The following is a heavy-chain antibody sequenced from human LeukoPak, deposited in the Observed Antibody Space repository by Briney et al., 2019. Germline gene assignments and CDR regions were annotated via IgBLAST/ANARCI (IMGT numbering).Heavy chain of an antibody. D-gene: IGHD3-3*01. V-gene: IGHV3-48*01. J-gene: IGHJ4*02. CDR2: ISSSSNTI. CDR3: ARGRGYDFWSGYYAFDY. Sequence: GGSLRLSCAASGFTFSSYSMNWVRQAPGKGLEWVSYISSSSNTIYYADSVKGRFTISRDNAKNSLYLQMNSLRAEDTAVYYCARGRGYDFWSGYYAFDYWGQGTLVTVSS. CDR1: GFTFSSYS.